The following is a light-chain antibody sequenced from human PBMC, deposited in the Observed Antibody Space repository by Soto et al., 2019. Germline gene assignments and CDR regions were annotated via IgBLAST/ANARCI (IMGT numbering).Light chain of an antibody. CDR1: QSVGSSY. CDR2: GAS. Sequence: EIVLTQSPGTLSLSPGERATLSCRASQSVGSSYVAWYQQKPGQAPSLLIYGASSRATGIPDRFRGSGSGTDFTLTISRLEPEDFAVYYCQQYGSSPPWTVGQGTKVDSK. V-gene: IGKV3-20*01. J-gene: IGKJ1*01. CDR3: QQYGSSPPWT.